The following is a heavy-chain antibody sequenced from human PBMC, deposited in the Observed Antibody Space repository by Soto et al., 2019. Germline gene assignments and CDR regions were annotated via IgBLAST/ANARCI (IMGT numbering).Heavy chain of an antibody. CDR1: GFTFSSYA. V-gene: IGHV3-23*01. Sequence: EVQLLESGGGLVQPGGSLRLSCAASGFTFSSYAMNWVRQAPGKGLEWVSTIRSSGGSTYYADSVKGRFTISRDNSKNTLYLQMNSLRAEDTAVYYCTPSYYNFWSGYPYWGQETLVTVSS. J-gene: IGHJ4*02. CDR3: TPSYYNFWSGYPY. D-gene: IGHD3-3*01. CDR2: IRSSGGST.